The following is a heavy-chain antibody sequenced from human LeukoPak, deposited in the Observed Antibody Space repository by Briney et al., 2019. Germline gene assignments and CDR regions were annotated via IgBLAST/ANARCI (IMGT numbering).Heavy chain of an antibody. Sequence: GGPLRLSCAASGFTVSNFWMHWVRQAPGQGLVWVSRINSDGTSTNYADSVKGRLTISRDNTKNSLYLQMNSLRAEDTALYYCAKDMVRGTWYGMDVWGQGTTVTVSS. CDR1: GFTVSNFW. CDR2: INSDGTST. V-gene: IGHV3-74*01. J-gene: IGHJ6*02. D-gene: IGHD3-10*01. CDR3: AKDMVRGTWYGMDV.